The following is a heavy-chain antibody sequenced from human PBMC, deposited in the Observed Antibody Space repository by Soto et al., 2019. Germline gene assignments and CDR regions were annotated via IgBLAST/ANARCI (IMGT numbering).Heavy chain of an antibody. J-gene: IGHJ6*02. CDR2: ISYDGSNK. CDR3: ATLAVAGTGCGANYDYYGMDV. V-gene: IGHV3-30*03. D-gene: IGHD6-19*01. Sequence: QVQLVESGGGVVQPGRSLRLSCAASGFTFSSYGMHWVRQAPGKGLEWVAVISYDGSNKYYADSVKGRFTISRDNSKNELYLQMNSLRAEDTAVYYCATLAVAGTGCGANYDYYGMDVWGQGTTVIVSS. CDR1: GFTFSSYG.